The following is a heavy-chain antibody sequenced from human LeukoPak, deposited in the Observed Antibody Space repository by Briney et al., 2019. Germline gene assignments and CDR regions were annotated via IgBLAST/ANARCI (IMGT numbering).Heavy chain of an antibody. D-gene: IGHD4-11*01. CDR3: AREGDYRDYFDY. CDR1: GFTFSSYG. Sequence: GGSLRLSCAASGFTFSSYGMHWVRQAPGKGLEWVAVIWYDGSNKYYADSVKGRFTISRDNSKNTLYLQMNSLRAEDTAVYYCAREGDYRDYFDYWGQGTLVTVSS. V-gene: IGHV3-33*01. CDR2: IWYDGSNK. J-gene: IGHJ4*02.